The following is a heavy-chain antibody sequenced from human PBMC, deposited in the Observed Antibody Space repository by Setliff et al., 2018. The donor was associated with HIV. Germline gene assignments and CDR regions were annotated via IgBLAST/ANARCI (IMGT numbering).Heavy chain of an antibody. CDR2: VSWDGSSA. CDR1: GFIFEDFT. CDR3: ARDWRSGYDLNFDY. Sequence: GGSLRLSCAASGFIFEDFTMNWVRQVPGKGLEWVALVSWDGSSAYYVDSVKGRFTISRDNAKNSLYLQMNSLRAEDTAIYYCARDWRSGYDLNFDYWGQGTLVTVSS. J-gene: IGHJ4*02. D-gene: IGHD5-12*01. V-gene: IGHV3-43*01.